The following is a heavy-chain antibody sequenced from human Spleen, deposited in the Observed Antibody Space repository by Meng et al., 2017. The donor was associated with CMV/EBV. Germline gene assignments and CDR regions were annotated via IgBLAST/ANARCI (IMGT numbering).Heavy chain of an antibody. CDR3: AHSIIMNRIAAEFDY. CDR2: IDWDDDK. Sequence: SGPTLVKPTQTLTLTCTFSGFSLSTSGMHVSWIRQPPGKALEWLARIDWDDDKTYSTSLETRLTVSKDTSRNQVVLTMTNMDPVDTATYYCAHSIIMNRIAAEFDYWGQGTLVTVSS. J-gene: IGHJ4*02. V-gene: IGHV2-70D*14. CDR1: GFSLSTSGMH. D-gene: IGHD6-13*01.